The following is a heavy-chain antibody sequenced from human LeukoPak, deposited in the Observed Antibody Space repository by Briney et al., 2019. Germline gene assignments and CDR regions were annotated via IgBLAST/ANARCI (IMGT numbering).Heavy chain of an antibody. D-gene: IGHD4-11*01. CDR1: GFTFSSYA. J-gene: IGHJ6*03. Sequence: GGSLRLSCAACGFTFSSYAMHWVRQAPGKGLEWVAVISYDGSDKYYADSVKGRFTISRDNSKNTLYLQMNSLRAEDTAVYYCVRGPEDYSKGFYYYYYMDVWGKGTTVTVSS. CDR2: ISYDGSDK. CDR3: VRGPEDYSKGFYYYYYMDV. V-gene: IGHV3-30*01.